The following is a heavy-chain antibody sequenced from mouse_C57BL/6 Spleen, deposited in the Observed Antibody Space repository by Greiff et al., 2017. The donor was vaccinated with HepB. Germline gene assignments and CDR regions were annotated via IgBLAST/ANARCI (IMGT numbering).Heavy chain of an antibody. CDR3: ARVTFPRYFDY. J-gene: IGHJ2*01. CDR1: GYTFTSYW. D-gene: IGHD2-1*01. CDR2: INPSNGGT. V-gene: IGHV1-53*01. Sequence: QVHVKQPGTELVKPGASVKLSCKASGYTFTSYWMHWVKQRPGQGLEWIGNINPSNGGTNYNEKFKSKATLTVDKSSSTAYMQLSSLTSEDSAVYYCARVTFPRYFDYWGQGTTLTVSS.